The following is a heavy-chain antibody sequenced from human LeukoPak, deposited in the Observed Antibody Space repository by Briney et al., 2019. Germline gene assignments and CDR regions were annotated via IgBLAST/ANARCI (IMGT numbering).Heavy chain of an antibody. V-gene: IGHV1-18*04. CDR1: GYSFTKYG. CDR3: ARGGWDYDSSGYYYFFDY. J-gene: IGHJ4*02. CDR2: ISASNGNT. D-gene: IGHD3-22*01. Sequence: ASVKVSCKASGYSFTKYGISWVRQAPGHGLEWMGWISASNGNTNYAQKLQGRVTMTTDTSTSTAYMELRSLRSDDTAVYYCARGGWDYDSSGYYYFFDYWGQGTLVTVSS.